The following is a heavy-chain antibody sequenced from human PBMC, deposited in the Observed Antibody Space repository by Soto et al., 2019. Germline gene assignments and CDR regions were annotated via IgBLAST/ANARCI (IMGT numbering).Heavy chain of an antibody. D-gene: IGHD1-26*01. V-gene: IGHV1-18*01. CDR2: ISTYNGDT. J-gene: IGHJ6*02. CDR1: GYTFSRSG. Sequence: VQLVQSGAEVKKPGASVKVSCKASGYTFSRSGISWVRRATGQGLAWRGWISTYNGDTNYAQKVKVRVPITTDTSTSTGFMALLRLRSADTPVYYCGRSGSVPYYYYRLDGCGQGTTVTVTS. CDR3: GRSGSVPYYYYRLDG.